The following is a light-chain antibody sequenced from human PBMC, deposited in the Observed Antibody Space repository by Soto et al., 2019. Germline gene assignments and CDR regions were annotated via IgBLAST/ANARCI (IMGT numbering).Light chain of an antibody. J-gene: IGLJ3*02. CDR2: DTT. CDR1: TGAVTSGHY. V-gene: IGLV7-46*01. Sequence: QAVVTQEPSLTVSPGGTVTLTCASSTGAVTSGHYPYWFQQKPGQAPRTLIYDTTNKYSWTPARFSGSLLGGKAALTLSGAQPEDEADYYCLLSYSGVRAWVFGGGTKLTVL. CDR3: LLSYSGVRAWV.